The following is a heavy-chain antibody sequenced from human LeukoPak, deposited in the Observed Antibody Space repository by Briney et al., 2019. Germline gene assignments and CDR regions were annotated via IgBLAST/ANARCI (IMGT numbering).Heavy chain of an antibody. J-gene: IGHJ4*02. V-gene: IGHV5-51*01. CDR3: ASHDYGDYGTFKY. Sequence: GESLKISCKGSGYSFTSHWIGWVRQMPGKGLEWMGIIYPGDSETRYSPSFQGQVTISADKSISTAYLQWSSLKASDTAMYYCASHDYGDYGTFKYWGQGTLVTVSS. CDR2: IYPGDSET. CDR1: GYSFTSHW. D-gene: IGHD4-17*01.